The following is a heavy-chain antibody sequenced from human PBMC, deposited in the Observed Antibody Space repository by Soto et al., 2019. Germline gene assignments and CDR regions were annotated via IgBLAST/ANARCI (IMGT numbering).Heavy chain of an antibody. D-gene: IGHD3-22*01. CDR2: INHSGRV. J-gene: IGHJ5*01. CDR3: STRAYDTNGYYRFDP. V-gene: IGHV4-34*01. Sequence: QVQLQQWGAGLLKPSETLSLTCAVYGGSFSGHSWTWIRQSPGKGLEWIGDINHSGRVNYSPSLKSRVTISTDTSKNQFSPTLSAVTAADTAMYYCSTRAYDTNGYYRFDPWGQGTLVTVSS. CDR1: GGSFSGHS.